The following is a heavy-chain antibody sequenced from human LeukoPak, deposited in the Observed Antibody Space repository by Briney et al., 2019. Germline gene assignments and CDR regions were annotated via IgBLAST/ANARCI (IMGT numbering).Heavy chain of an antibody. CDR2: INHSGST. J-gene: IGHJ3*02. Sequence: PSETLSLTCAVYGGSFSGYYWSWIRQPPGKGQEWIGEINHSGSTNYNPSLKSRVTISVDTSKNQFSLKLSSVTAADTAVYYCAKSNGYGLVDIWGQGTIVTVSS. CDR3: AKSNGYGLVDI. CDR1: GGSFSGYY. D-gene: IGHD3-10*01. V-gene: IGHV4-34*01.